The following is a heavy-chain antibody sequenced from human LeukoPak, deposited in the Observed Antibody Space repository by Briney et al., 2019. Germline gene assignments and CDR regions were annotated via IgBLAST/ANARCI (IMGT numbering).Heavy chain of an antibody. CDR2: INPNSGGT. CDR3: ARVLTTVTEFHLGY. D-gene: IGHD4-17*01. Sequence: GASVKVSCKASGYTFTGYYMHWVRQAPGQGLEWMGWINPNSGGTNYAQKFQGRVTMTRDTSISTAYMELSRLRSDDTAAYYCARVLTTVTEFHLGYWGQGTLVTVSS. V-gene: IGHV1-2*02. CDR1: GYTFTGYY. J-gene: IGHJ4*02.